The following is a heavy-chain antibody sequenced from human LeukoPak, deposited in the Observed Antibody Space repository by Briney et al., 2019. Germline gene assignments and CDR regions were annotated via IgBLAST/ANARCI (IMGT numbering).Heavy chain of an antibody. CDR3: ARGYCTTTSCREGHDY. D-gene: IGHD2-2*01. CDR2: INPNSGGT. J-gene: IGHJ4*02. Sequence: GASVKVSCKASGYTFTNYGINWVRQAPGQGLEWMGWINPNSGGTNYAQKFQGRVTMTRDTSISTAYMELSSLRSDDTAVYYCARGYCTTTSCREGHDYWGQGTLVTVSS. V-gene: IGHV1-2*02. CDR1: GYTFTNYG.